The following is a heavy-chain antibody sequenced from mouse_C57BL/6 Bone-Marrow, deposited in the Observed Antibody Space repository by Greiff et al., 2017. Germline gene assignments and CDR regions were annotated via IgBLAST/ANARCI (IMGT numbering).Heavy chain of an antibody. CDR1: GYTFTEYT. D-gene: IGHD3-3*01. CDR2: FYPGSGSI. V-gene: IGHV1-62-2*01. CDR3: ARHEEGAGPFAY. J-gene: IGHJ3*01. Sequence: VQRVESGAELVKPGASVKLSCKASGYTFTEYTIHWVKQRSGQGLEWIGWFYPGSGSIKYNEKFKDKATLTADKSSSTVYMELSRLTSEGSAVYFCARHEEGAGPFAYWGQGTLVTVSA.